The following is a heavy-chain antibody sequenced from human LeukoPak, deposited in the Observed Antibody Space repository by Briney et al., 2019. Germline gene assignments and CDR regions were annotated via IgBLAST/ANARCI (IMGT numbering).Heavy chain of an antibody. CDR2: IFYGGST. D-gene: IGHD2-2*01. CDR1: DGSISTSSYL. CDR3: ARQPSLSYCSSGTCWFDL. Sequence: SETLSLTCTVSDGSISTSSYLWGWIRLPLGKGLEWIVSIFYGGSTYYNPSRKGRFTISVDTSRNQVSLKLSSVTAADTAVYYCARQPSLSYCSSGTCWFDLWGQGTLVTVSS. J-gene: IGHJ5*02. V-gene: IGHV4-39*01.